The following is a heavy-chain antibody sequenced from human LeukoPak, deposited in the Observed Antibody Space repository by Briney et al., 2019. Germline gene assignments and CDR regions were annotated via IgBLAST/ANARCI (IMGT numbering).Heavy chain of an antibody. V-gene: IGHV3-74*01. CDR2: IYSDGNTT. CDR3: ARDQGSTSRGIDY. D-gene: IGHD2-2*01. J-gene: IGHJ4*02. CDR1: GFTFSSYW. Sequence: GRSLRLSCAASGFTFSSYWMHWVRQAPGKGLMWVSRIYSDGNTTNYADSVKGRFTISRDNAKNTLYLQMNSLRAEDTAVYYCARDQGSTSRGIDYWGQGTLVTVSS.